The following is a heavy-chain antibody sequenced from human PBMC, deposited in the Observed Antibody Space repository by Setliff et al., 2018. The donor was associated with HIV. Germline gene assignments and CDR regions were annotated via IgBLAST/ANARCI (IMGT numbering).Heavy chain of an antibody. CDR2: IIPYNGHT. Sequence: ASVKVSCKASGYTFKTYGISWVRQAPGHGHEWMGWIIPYNGHTNYAQNFQGRVTMTIDTTTSRAYMELKSLTSDDTAAYFCARLGSGWSDSYYYAMDVWGQGTTVTVSS. CDR1: GYTFKTYG. J-gene: IGHJ6*02. CDR3: ARLGSGWSDSYYYAMDV. D-gene: IGHD6-19*01. V-gene: IGHV1-18*01.